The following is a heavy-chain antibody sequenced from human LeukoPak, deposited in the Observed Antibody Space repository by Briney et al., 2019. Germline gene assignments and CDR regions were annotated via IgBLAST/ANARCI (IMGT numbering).Heavy chain of an antibody. V-gene: IGHV3-7*01. CDR1: GFTFRNYR. J-gene: IGHJ4*02. CDR2: IKEDGSEK. Sequence: PGGSLRLSCAASGFTFRNYRMSWVRQAPGKGLEWVANIKEDGSEKDYVDSVKGRFTISRDNAKNSLYLQMNSLRAEDTAIYYCAKGIEPYCGGDCYSNYWGQGTLVTVSS. D-gene: IGHD2-21*02. CDR3: AKGIEPYCGGDCYSNY.